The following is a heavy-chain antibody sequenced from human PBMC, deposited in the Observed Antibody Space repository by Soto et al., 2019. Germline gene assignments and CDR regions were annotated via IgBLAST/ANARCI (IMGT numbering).Heavy chain of an antibody. V-gene: IGHV1-8*01. CDR1: GYSFTNND. CDR3: ARMATFGSLNWFDP. CDR2: MNPGSGDT. D-gene: IGHD3-10*01. J-gene: IGHJ5*02. Sequence: ASVKVSCKASGYSFTNNDVSWVRQATGQGLEWMGWMNPGSGDTGYAQKFQGRVTMTRDIPIATAYMELSGLRSDDTAIYYCARMATFGSLNWFDPWGQGTLVTVSS.